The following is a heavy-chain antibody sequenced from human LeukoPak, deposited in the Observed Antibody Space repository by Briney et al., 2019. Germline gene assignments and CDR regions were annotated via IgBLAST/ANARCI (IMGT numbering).Heavy chain of an antibody. D-gene: IGHD3-22*01. Sequence: PGGSLRLSCAASGFTFSSYSMNWVRQAPGKGLEWVSYISSSSSTIYYADSVKGRFTISRDNAKNSLYLQMNSLRAEDTAVYYCARAGRKGYVTMIVVVSPDYWGQGTLVTVSS. CDR3: ARAGRKGYVTMIVVVSPDY. CDR1: GFTFSSYS. V-gene: IGHV3-48*01. CDR2: ISSSSSTI. J-gene: IGHJ4*02.